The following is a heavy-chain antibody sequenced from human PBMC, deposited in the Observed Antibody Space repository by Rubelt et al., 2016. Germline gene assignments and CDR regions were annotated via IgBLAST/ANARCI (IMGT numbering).Heavy chain of an antibody. J-gene: IGHJ2*01. V-gene: IGHV3-11*06. Sequence: GRFTISRDNAKNSLYLQMNSLRAEDTAVYYCARDRPKKAKYFDLWGRGTLVTVSS. CDR3: ARDRPKKAKYFDL.